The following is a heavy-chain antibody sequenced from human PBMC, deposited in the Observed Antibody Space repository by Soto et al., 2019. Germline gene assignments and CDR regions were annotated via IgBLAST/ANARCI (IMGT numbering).Heavy chain of an antibody. Sequence: ASVKVSCKTSGYTFTNYGISWVRQAPGQGLEWMGWITTDKGKTTYAQKFQGRVTMTTDTSTSTAYMELRSLRSEDTAVYYCARAPSWYNFDYWGQGTLVTVS. CDR3: ARAPSWYNFDY. J-gene: IGHJ4*02. CDR1: GYTFTNYG. V-gene: IGHV1-18*01. D-gene: IGHD6-13*01. CDR2: ITTDKGKT.